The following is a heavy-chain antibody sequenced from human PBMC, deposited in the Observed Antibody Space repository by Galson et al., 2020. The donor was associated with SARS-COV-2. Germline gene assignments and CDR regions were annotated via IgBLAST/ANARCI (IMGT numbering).Heavy chain of an antibody. D-gene: IGHD1-1*01. V-gene: IGHV4-59*01. J-gene: IGHJ6*02. Sequence: ETLSLTCAVSGASMSSYYWNWIRQSPGKGLEWIGFGYIYYSGTTNYNPSLKSRVTISVDTSKNQFSLKLTSVTAADTAVYFCAATGGPRDYALDVWGQGTTVTVSS. CDR3: AATGGPRDYALDV. CDR1: GASMSSYY. CDR2: IYYSGTT.